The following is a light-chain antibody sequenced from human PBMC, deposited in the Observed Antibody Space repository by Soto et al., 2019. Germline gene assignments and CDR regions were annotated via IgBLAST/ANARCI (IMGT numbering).Light chain of an antibody. J-gene: IGLJ2*01. Sequence: VLTQPPSVSGAPGQRVTISCTGSSSNIGAGYDVHWYQQLPGTAPKLLIYGNSNRPSGVPDRFSGSKSGTSASLAITGLQAEDEADYYCQSYDSSLSGGDVVFGGGTKLTVL. CDR1: SSNIGAGYD. CDR3: QSYDSSLSGGDVV. CDR2: GNS. V-gene: IGLV1-40*01.